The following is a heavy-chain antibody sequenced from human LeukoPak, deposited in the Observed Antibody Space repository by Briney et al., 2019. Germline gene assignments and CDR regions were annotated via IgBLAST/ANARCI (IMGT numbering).Heavy chain of an antibody. CDR1: GYRFTDYW. Sequence: GESLKISCKGSGYRFTDYWIGWVRQMPGKGLEWMGIIYPGDSDTRYSPSFQGQVTISADKSINTAHLQWSSLKAWDTAMYYCARGAAGTTPDYYYFGLDVWGQGTTVRVSS. CDR2: IYPGDSDT. V-gene: IGHV5-51*01. J-gene: IGHJ6*02. CDR3: ARGAAGTTPDYYYFGLDV. D-gene: IGHD1-7*01.